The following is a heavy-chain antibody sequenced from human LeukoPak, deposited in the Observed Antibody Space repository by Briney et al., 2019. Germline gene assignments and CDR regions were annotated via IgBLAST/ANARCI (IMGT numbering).Heavy chain of an antibody. D-gene: IGHD2-2*02. Sequence: ASVKVSCKASGYTFTGYYMHWVRQAPGQGLEWMGWINPNSGGTNYAQKFRGRVTMTRDTSISTACMELSRLRSDDTAVYYCARVGRYCSSTSCYTGNWFDPWGQGTLVTVSS. CDR3: ARVGRYCSSTSCYTGNWFDP. V-gene: IGHV1-2*02. J-gene: IGHJ5*02. CDR1: GYTFTGYY. CDR2: INPNSGGT.